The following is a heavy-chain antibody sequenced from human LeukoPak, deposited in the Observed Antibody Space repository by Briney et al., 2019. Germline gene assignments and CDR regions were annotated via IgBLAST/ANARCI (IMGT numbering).Heavy chain of an antibody. D-gene: IGHD3-10*01. J-gene: IGHJ4*02. CDR3: ARAPWFGSYKD. V-gene: IGHV3-66*01. Sequence: GGPLRLSCAASGFTVSSNYMSWVRQAPGKGLEWVSVIYSGGSTYYADSVKGRFTISRDNSKNTLYLQMNSLRAEDTAVYYCARAPWFGSYKDWGQGTLVTVSS. CDR2: IYSGGST. CDR1: GFTVSSNY.